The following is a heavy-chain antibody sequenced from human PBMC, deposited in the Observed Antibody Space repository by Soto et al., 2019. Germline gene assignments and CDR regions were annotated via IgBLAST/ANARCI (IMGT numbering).Heavy chain of an antibody. CDR3: ARDRKYYDSSGYYYGYFHH. CDR1: GFTFSSYG. D-gene: IGHD3-22*01. Sequence: QVQLVESGGGVVQPGRSLRLSCAASGFTFSSYGMHWVRQAPGKGLEWVAVIWYDGSNKYYADSVKGRFTISRDNSKNTLYLQMNSLRAEDTAVYYCARDRKYYDSSGYYYGYFHHWGQGTLVTVSS. V-gene: IGHV3-33*01. J-gene: IGHJ1*01. CDR2: IWYDGSNK.